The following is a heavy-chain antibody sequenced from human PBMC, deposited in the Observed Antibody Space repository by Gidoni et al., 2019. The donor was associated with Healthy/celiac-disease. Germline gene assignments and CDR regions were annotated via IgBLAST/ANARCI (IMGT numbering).Heavy chain of an antibody. CDR3: ASRLAARPNWFDP. V-gene: IGHV4-4*02. J-gene: IGHJ5*02. Sequence: HVQLQESGSGLVKSSGTLSLTCPVSGGSISSSHWWSWVRQPPGKGLEWIGEIYHSGSTNYHPSLKSRVTLSVDKSKNQFSLKLSSVTAADTAVYYCASRLAARPNWFDPWGQGTLVTVSS. D-gene: IGHD6-6*01. CDR1: GGSISSSHW. CDR2: IYHSGST.